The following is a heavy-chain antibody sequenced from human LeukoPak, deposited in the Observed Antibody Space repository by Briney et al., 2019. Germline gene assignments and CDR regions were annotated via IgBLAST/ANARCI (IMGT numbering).Heavy chain of an antibody. D-gene: IGHD3-22*01. CDR1: GFTFSSYA. V-gene: IGHV3-23*01. Sequence: GGSLRLSCAASGFTFSSYAMSWVRQAPGKGLEWVSAISGSGGSTYYADSVKGRFTISRDNSKNTLYLQMSSLRAEDTAVYYCAKDQTEYYYYSPPDYWGQGTLVTVSS. CDR2: ISGSGGST. J-gene: IGHJ4*02. CDR3: AKDQTEYYYYSPPDY.